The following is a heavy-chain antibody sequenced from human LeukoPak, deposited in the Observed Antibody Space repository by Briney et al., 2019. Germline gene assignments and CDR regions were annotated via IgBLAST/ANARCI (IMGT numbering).Heavy chain of an antibody. CDR2: IWYDGSNK. D-gene: IGHD2-21*02. V-gene: IGHV3-33*01. CDR3: ATRGIVVVTATQH. J-gene: IGHJ1*01. CDR1: GFTFSSYG. Sequence: GGSLRLSCAASGFTFSSYGMHWVRQAPAKGLEWVAVIWYDGSNKYYADSVKGRFTISRDNSKNTLYLQMNSLRAEDTAVYYCATRGIVVVTATQHWGQGTLVTVSS.